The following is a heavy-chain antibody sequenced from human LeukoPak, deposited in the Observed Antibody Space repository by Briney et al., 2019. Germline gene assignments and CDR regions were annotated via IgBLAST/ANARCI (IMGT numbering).Heavy chain of an antibody. CDR2: IYYSGST. CDR3: ARDTPYDFWSGYYLDPYYYGMDV. V-gene: IGHV4-31*02. CDR1: GGSISSGGYY. D-gene: IGHD3-3*01. J-gene: IGHJ6*02. Sequence: SQTLSLTWTVSGGSISSGGYYWSWIRQHPGKGLEWIGYIYYSGSTYYNPSLKSRVTISVDTSKNQFSLKLSSVTAADTAVYYCARDTPYDFWSGYYLDPYYYGMDVWGQGTTVTVSS.